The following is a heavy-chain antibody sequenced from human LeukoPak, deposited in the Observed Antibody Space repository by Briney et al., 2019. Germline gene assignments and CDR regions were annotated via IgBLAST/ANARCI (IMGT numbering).Heavy chain of an antibody. CDR1: GGSISSYY. CDR3: ARESPKGWFDP. Sequence: SETLSLTCTISGGSISSYYWSWIRQPPGKGLEWIGYIYYSGSTNYNPSLKSRVTISVDTSKNQFSLKLSSVTAADTAVYYCARESPKGWFDPWGQGTLVTVSS. CDR2: IYYSGST. J-gene: IGHJ5*02. V-gene: IGHV4-59*01.